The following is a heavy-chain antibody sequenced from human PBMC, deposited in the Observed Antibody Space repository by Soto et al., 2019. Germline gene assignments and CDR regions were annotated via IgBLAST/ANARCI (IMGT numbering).Heavy chain of an antibody. J-gene: IGHJ4*02. D-gene: IGHD6-19*01. CDR2: INHSGST. CDR3: ARGGGTIAVAGTLLFDY. Sequence: QVQLQQWGAGLLKPSETLSLTCAVYGGSFSGYYWSWIRQPPGKGLEWIGEINHSGSTNYNPSLKSRVTLSVDTSKNQFSLKLSSVTAADTAVYYCARGGGTIAVAGTLLFDYWGQGTLVTVSS. CDR1: GGSFSGYY. V-gene: IGHV4-34*01.